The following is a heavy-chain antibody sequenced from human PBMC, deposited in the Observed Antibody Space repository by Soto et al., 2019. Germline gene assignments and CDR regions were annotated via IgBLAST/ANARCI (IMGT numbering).Heavy chain of an antibody. CDR2: IDYRGTV. J-gene: IGHJ3*01. CDR1: GGSISTDNYY. CDR3: AGGGMGANGADGFGG. Sequence: QVQLQESGPGLVKPSETLSLTCTVSGGSISTDNYYWSWVRQHPGKGLEWIGYIDYRGTVHYNPSLMSRGFISIDRFKNQFSLALLSVSGADKAIFFFAGGGMGANGADGFGGWGPGTMVTVSS. V-gene: IGHV4-31*03. D-gene: IGHD3-16*01.